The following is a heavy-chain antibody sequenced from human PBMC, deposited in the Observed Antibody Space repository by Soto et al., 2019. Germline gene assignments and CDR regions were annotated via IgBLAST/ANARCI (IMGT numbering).Heavy chain of an antibody. J-gene: IGHJ4*02. CDR1: GGTFRNHI. D-gene: IGHD5-12*01. V-gene: IGHV1-69*08. Sequence: QVQLVQSGAEVKKPGSSVKVSCKTSGGTFRNHIITWVRQAPGQGLEWMGRVIPLLDITNYAQKFQGRVTITADKSTSTTYLEMNSLSSEDTAVYYCARDSPIGSTFSGYDAIDYWGQGTLVTVSS. CDR2: VIPLLDIT. CDR3: ARDSPIGSTFSGYDAIDY.